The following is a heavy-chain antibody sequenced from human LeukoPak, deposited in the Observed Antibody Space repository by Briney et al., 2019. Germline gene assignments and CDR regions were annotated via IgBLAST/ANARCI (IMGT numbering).Heavy chain of an antibody. CDR1: GFTFSSYW. Sequence: AGGSLRLSCAASGFTFSSYWMHWVRQAPGKGLVWVSRINTDGSSTSYADSVKGRFTISRDNAKNTLYLQMNSLRAEDTAVYYCAREGTGYYYYYYYMDVWGKGTTVTVSS. J-gene: IGHJ6*03. CDR3: AREGTGYYYYYYYMDV. D-gene: IGHD1-1*01. V-gene: IGHV3-74*01. CDR2: INTDGSST.